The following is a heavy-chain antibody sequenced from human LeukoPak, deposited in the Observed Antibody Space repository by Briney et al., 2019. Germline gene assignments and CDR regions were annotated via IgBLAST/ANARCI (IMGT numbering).Heavy chain of an antibody. V-gene: IGHV4-59*01. CDR1: GGSISSYY. J-gene: IGHJ3*02. D-gene: IGHD3-9*01. Sequence: PSETLSLTCTVSGGSISSYYWSWIRQPPGKGLEWIGYIYYSGSTNYNPSLKSRVTISVDTSKNQFSLKLSSVTAADTAVYYCARVKDDYDILTGYALYGFDIWGQGTMVTVSS. CDR3: ARVKDDYDILTGYALYGFDI. CDR2: IYYSGST.